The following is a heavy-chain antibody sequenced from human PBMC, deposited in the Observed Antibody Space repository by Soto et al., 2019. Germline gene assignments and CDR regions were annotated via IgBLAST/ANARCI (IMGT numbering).Heavy chain of an antibody. CDR3: ARDQGRQSGNFILHH. D-gene: IGHD1-26*01. CDR1: GFTFSAYA. Sequence: PGGSLRLSCEGSGFTFSAYAMNWVRQAPGKGLEWVSYISSRSDTLYYADSVKGRFTISRDNAKNSVYLQVNNLRDEDTAVYYCARDQGRQSGNFILHHWGQGALVTVSS. J-gene: IGHJ5*02. V-gene: IGHV3-48*02. CDR2: ISSRSDTL.